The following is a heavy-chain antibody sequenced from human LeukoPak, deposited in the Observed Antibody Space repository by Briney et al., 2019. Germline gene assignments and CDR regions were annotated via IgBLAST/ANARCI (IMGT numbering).Heavy chain of an antibody. Sequence: SETLSLTCTVSGVSISSYYWSWIRQPPGKGLEWIGYIYYSGSTNYNPSLKSRVTISVDTSKNQFSLKLSSVTAADTAVYYCARGGHYYGSSGYFLSHYFDYWGQGTLVTVSS. CDR3: ARGGHYYGSSGYFLSHYFDY. CDR2: IYYSGST. D-gene: IGHD3-22*01. V-gene: IGHV4-59*01. J-gene: IGHJ4*02. CDR1: GVSISSYY.